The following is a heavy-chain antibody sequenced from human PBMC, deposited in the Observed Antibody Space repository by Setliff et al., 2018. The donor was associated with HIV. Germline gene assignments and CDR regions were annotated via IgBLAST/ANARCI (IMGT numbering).Heavy chain of an antibody. Sequence: SETLSLTCTVSGGSISSGSYYWTWIRQPAGKGLEWIGSIYYSGSTYYNPSLKSRVTISVDTSKNQFSLKLSSVTAADTAVYYCATYAYRESNRFDPWGQGILVTVSS. D-gene: IGHD3-10*01. J-gene: IGHJ5*02. CDR2: IYYSGST. V-gene: IGHV4-39*01. CDR3: ATYAYRESNRFDP. CDR1: GGSISSGSYY.